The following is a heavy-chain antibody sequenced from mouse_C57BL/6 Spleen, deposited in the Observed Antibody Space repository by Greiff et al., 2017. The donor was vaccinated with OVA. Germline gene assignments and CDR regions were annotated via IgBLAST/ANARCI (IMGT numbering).Heavy chain of an antibody. CDR2: ISNKANGYTT. CDR3: ARYRDYDPFWFAY. J-gene: IGHJ3*01. CDR1: GFTFTDYY. Sequence: EVQLVESGGGLVQPGGSLSLSCAASGFTFTDYYMSWVRQPPGKALEWLGFISNKANGYTTEYSASVKGRFTISRDNSQSILYLQMNALRADDGATYDCARYRDYDPFWFAYWGQGTLVTVAA. V-gene: IGHV7-3*01. D-gene: IGHD2-4*01.